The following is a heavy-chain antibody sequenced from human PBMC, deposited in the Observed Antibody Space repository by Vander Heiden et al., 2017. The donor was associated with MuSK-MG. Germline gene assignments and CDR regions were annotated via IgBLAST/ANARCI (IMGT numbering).Heavy chain of an antibody. J-gene: IGHJ6*02. CDR2: IYSGGST. CDR3: ASSSGSPYYYYYYGMDV. Sequence: EVQLVESGGGLVQPGGSLRLSCAASGFTVRSNYMHWVRQAPGKGLEWVSVIYSGGSTYYAESVKGRFTISRDNSKNTLYLQMNSLRAEDTAVYYCASSSGSPYYYYYYGMDVWGQGTTVTVS. CDR1: GFTVRSNY. D-gene: IGHD1-26*01. V-gene: IGHV3-66*01.